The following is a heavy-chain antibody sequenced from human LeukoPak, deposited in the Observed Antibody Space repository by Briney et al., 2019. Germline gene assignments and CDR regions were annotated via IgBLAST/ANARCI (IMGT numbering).Heavy chain of an antibody. CDR2: IYYSGST. V-gene: IGHV4-39*07. Sequence: KPSETLSLTCTVSGDSISSTNYYWGWIRQPPGKGLEWIGSIYYSGSTYYNPSLKSRVTISVDTSKNQFSLKLSSVTAADTAVYYCATMPWFGELPAAWGQGTLVTVSS. CDR3: ATMPWFGELPAA. J-gene: IGHJ5*02. D-gene: IGHD3-10*01. CDR1: GDSISSTNYY.